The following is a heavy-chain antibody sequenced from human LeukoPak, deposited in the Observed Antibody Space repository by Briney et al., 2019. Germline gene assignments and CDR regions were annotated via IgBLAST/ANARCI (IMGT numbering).Heavy chain of an antibody. V-gene: IGHV3-23*01. CDR1: GFTFSSYA. D-gene: IGHD3-10*01. CDR3: AKALYYYGEVGRWFDP. CDR2: ISGSGGST. J-gene: IGHJ5*02. Sequence: GGSLRLSCAASGFTFSSYAMSWVRQAPGKGLEWVSAISGSGGSTYYADSVKGRFTISRDNSKNTLYLQMNSLRAEDTAVYYCAKALYYYGEVGRWFDPWGQGTLVTVSS.